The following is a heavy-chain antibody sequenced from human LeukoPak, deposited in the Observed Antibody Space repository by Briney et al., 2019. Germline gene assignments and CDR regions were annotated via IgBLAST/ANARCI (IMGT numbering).Heavy chain of an antibody. CDR3: ARDRGVYSGSSKPLYYFDY. Sequence: PSETLSLTCTVSGGSISSSSYYWGWIRQPPGKGLEWIGSIYYSGSTYYNPSLKSRVTMSVDTSKNQFSLKLSSVTAADTAVYYCARDRGVYSGSSKPLYYFDYWGQGTLVTVSS. D-gene: IGHD1-26*01. CDR1: GGSISSSSYY. CDR2: IYYSGST. V-gene: IGHV4-39*07. J-gene: IGHJ4*02.